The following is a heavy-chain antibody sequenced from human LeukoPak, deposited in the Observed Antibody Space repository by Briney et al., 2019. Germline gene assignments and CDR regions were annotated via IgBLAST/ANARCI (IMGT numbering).Heavy chain of an antibody. D-gene: IGHD2-2*01. CDR1: GYTLTELS. V-gene: IGHV1-24*01. CDR3: ATKYCSSTSCPYYYYYGMDV. Sequence: ASVTVSCKVSGYTLTELSMHWVRQAPGKGVEWMGGFDPEDGETIYAQKFQGRVTMTEDTSTDTAYMELSSLRSEDTAVYYCATKYCSSTSCPYYYYYGMDVWGQGTTVTVSS. CDR2: FDPEDGET. J-gene: IGHJ6*02.